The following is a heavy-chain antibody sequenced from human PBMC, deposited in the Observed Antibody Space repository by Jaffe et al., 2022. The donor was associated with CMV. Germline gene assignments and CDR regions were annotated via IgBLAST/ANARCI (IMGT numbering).Heavy chain of an antibody. J-gene: IGHJ4*02. CDR1: GYTFTSYD. Sequence: QVQLVQSGAEVKKPGASVKVSCKASGYTFTSYDINWVRQATGQGLEWMGWMNPNSGNTGYAQKFQGRVTMTRNTSISTAYMELSSLRSEDTAVYYCARGARNYDFWSGYYRAYPVDWGQGTLVTVSS. V-gene: IGHV1-8*01. CDR3: ARGARNYDFWSGYYRAYPVD. CDR2: MNPNSGNT. D-gene: IGHD3-3*01.